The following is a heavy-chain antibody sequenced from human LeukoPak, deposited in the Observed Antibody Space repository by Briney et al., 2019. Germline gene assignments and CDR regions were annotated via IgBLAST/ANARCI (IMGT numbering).Heavy chain of an antibody. CDR2: IKSKTSGETR. Sequence: GGSLRLSCAASGFTLSNAWMNWVRQAPGKGLEWVGLIKSKTSGETRDYAAPVKGRFTISRDDSDNTLYLQMNSLKNEDTAVYYCARHSPLAVVAGVGGAFDIWGQGTMVTVSS. D-gene: IGHD6-19*01. J-gene: IGHJ3*02. V-gene: IGHV3-15*01. CDR1: GFTLSNAW. CDR3: ARHSPLAVVAGVGGAFDI.